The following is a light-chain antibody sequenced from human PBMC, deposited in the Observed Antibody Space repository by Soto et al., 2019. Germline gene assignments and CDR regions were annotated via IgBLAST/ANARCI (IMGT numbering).Light chain of an antibody. CDR2: DAS. CDR3: QQYDILPIT. CDR1: QDINIY. V-gene: IGKV1-33*01. Sequence: DIQITQSPSSLFASVGDRVTITCQATQDINIYLNWYQQKQGKAPNXLIYDASNLEIGVPSRFSGSGYGTHFKFTISSLQTEDIGTYYCQQYDILPITFGRGTRLEIK. J-gene: IGKJ5*01.